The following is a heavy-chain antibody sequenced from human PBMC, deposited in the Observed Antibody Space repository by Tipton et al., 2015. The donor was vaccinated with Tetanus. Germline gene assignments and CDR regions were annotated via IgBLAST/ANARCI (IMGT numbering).Heavy chain of an antibody. D-gene: IGHD3-9*01. Sequence: GLVKPSQTLSLTCAISGDSVSSNSAAWNWIRQSPSRGLEWLGRTYYRSKWYNDYAVSVKSRITINPDTSKNQFSLQLNSVTPEDTAVYYCARDIPLFSNTLTGPSEWFDPWGQGTLVTVSS. CDR3: ARDIPLFSNTLTGPSEWFDP. V-gene: IGHV6-1*01. CDR2: TYYRSKWYN. CDR1: GDSVSSNSAA. J-gene: IGHJ5*02.